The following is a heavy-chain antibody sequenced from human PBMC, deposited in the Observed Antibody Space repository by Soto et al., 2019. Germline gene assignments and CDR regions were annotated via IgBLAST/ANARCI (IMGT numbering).Heavy chain of an antibody. J-gene: IGHJ3*01. CDR1: GFTFSSHW. D-gene: IGHD3-3*01. V-gene: IGHV3-7*03. CDR3: ARVPYLRFYAFNL. Sequence: EVQLVESGGGLVQPGGSLRLSCAASGFTFSSHWMAWVRQSPGKGLEWVANIKQDGSEKYYVDSVKGRFSISRDNAENSLYLQIKSLRAEDTAVYYCARVPYLRFYAFNLWGQGTMVTVSS. CDR2: IKQDGSEK.